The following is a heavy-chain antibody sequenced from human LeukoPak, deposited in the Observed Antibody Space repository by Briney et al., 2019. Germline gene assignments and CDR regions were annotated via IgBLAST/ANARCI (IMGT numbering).Heavy chain of an antibody. CDR1: GYTFTGYY. D-gene: IGHD3-22*01. Sequence: ASVKVSCKASGYTFTGYYMHWVRQVPGQGLEWMGWINPNSGGTNYAQKFQGRVTMTRDTSISTAYMELSRLRSDDTAVYYCASGPYDSSGYYYVDTPFDYWGQGTLVTVSS. V-gene: IGHV1-2*02. CDR2: INPNSGGT. CDR3: ASGPYDSSGYYYVDTPFDY. J-gene: IGHJ4*02.